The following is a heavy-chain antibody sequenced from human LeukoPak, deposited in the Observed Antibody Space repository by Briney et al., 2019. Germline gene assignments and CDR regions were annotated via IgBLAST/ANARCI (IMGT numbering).Heavy chain of an antibody. CDR3: AKHLRKVLRFLEWLPHDY. CDR1: GFTFSSYA. J-gene: IGHJ4*02. D-gene: IGHD3-3*01. CDR2: ISGSGGST. Sequence: GRSLRLSCAASGFTFSSYAMSWVRQAPGKGLEWVSAISGSGGSTYYADSVKGRFTISRDNSKNTLYLQMNSLRAEDTAVYYCAKHLRKVLRFLEWLPHDYWGQGTLVTVSS. V-gene: IGHV3-23*01.